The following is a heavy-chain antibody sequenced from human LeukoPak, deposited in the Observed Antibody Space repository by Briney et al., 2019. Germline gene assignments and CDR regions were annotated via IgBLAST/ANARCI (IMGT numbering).Heavy chain of an antibody. J-gene: IGHJ4*02. CDR1: GGSISSSNYY. CDR2: IYYSGST. V-gene: IGHV4-39*01. Sequence: PSETPSLTCTVSGGSISSSNYYWAWIRQPAGKGLEWIGSIYYSGSTYYNPSLKSRVTISVDTSKNQFSLKLSSVTAADTAVYYCARRGNSNSSNRFDYCGQGTLVTASS. CDR3: ARRGNSNSSNRFDY. D-gene: IGHD4-11*01.